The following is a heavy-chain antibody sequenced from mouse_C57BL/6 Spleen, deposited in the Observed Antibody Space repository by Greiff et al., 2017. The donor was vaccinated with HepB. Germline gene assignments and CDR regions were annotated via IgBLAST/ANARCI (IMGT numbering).Heavy chain of an antibody. V-gene: IGHV1-82*01. J-gene: IGHJ2*01. CDR2: IYPGDGDT. Sequence: QVQLQQSGPELVKPGASVKISCKASGYAFSSSWMNWVKQRPGTGLEWIGRIYPGDGDTNYNGKFKGKATLTADKSSSTAYMQLSSLTSEDSAVYFCARWHYDYGSDYWGQGTTLTVSS. CDR1: GYAFSSSW. CDR3: ARWHYDYGSDY. D-gene: IGHD2-4*01.